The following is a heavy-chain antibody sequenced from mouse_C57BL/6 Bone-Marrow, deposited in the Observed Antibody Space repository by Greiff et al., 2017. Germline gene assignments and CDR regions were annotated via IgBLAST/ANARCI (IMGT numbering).Heavy chain of an antibody. D-gene: IGHD1-1*01. CDR1: GFSLTSYG. V-gene: IGHV2-9*01. J-gene: IGHJ4*01. CDR2: IWGGGST. CDR3: AILTTVVAKGAMDY. Sequence: VQGVESGPGLVAPSQSLSITCTVSGFSLTSYGVDWVRQPPGKGLEWLGVIWGGGSTNYNSALMSRLSISKDNSKSQVFLKMNSLQTDDTAMYYCAILTTVVAKGAMDYWGQGTSVTVSS.